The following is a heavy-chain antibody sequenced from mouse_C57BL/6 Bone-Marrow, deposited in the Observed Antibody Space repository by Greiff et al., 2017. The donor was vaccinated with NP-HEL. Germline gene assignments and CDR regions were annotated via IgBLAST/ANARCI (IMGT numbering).Heavy chain of an antibody. D-gene: IGHD2-4*01. CDR2: ISNGGGST. CDR1: GFTFSDYY. Sequence: EVQGVESGGGLVQPGGSLKLSCAASGFTFSDYYMYWVRQTPEKRLEWVAYISNGGGSTYYPDTVKGRFTISRDNAKNTLYLQMSRLKSEDTAMYYCARWRGSTMITTDWYFDVWGTGTTVTVSS. J-gene: IGHJ1*03. CDR3: ARWRGSTMITTDWYFDV. V-gene: IGHV5-12*01.